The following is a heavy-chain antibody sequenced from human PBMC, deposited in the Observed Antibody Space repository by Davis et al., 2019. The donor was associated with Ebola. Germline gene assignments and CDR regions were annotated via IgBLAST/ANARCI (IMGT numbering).Heavy chain of an antibody. J-gene: IGHJ6*04. CDR3: ARGWLRTGLDA. Sequence: PSETLSLTCAISGDSVSGSSGAWNWIRQSPSRGLEWLGRTYYSSKWYNDYAVSVKSRITINSDTSKNQFSLHLDSVTPEDTALYFCARGWLRTGLDAWGEGTAVTVSS. V-gene: IGHV6-1*01. CDR1: GDSVSGSSGA. CDR2: TYYSSKWYN. D-gene: IGHD3-10*01.